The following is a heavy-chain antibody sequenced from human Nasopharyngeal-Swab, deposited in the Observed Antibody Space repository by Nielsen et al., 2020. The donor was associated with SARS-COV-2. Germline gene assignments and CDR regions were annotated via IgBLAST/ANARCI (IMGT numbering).Heavy chain of an antibody. CDR1: GFTFSDYY. Sequence: GESLKISCAASGFTFSDYYMSWIRQAPGKGLEWVSYISSSSSYTNYADSVKGRFTISRDNAKNSLYLQMNSLRAEDTAVYYCARGTATGWSDPWGQGTLVTVSS. J-gene: IGHJ5*02. CDR2: ISSSSSYT. CDR3: ARGTATGWSDP. V-gene: IGHV3-11*05. D-gene: IGHD4-17*01.